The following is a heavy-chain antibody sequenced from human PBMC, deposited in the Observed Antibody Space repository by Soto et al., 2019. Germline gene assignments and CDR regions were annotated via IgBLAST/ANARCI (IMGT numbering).Heavy chain of an antibody. CDR1: GFTLSNYA. D-gene: IGHD3-22*01. V-gene: IGHV3-30*04. CDR3: VRSRGYLYDY. CDR2: ISFDGSNT. J-gene: IGHJ4*02. Sequence: PGGSLRLSCAASGFTLSNYAMHWVRQAPGKGLEWVTFISFDGSNTFYVDSVKGRFTISRDNSKNTLYLQMNSLRPEDTAVYYCVRSRGYLYDYWGQGTLVTVSS.